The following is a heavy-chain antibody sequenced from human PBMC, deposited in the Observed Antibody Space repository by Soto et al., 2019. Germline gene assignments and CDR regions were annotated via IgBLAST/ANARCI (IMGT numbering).Heavy chain of an antibody. CDR1: GFTFSTYT. J-gene: IGHJ4*02. CDR2: ISSASSYI. D-gene: IGHD2-2*01. CDR3: ARGYCSSTSCWDY. V-gene: IGHV3-21*01. Sequence: GGSLRLSCAASGFTFSTYTMNWVRQAPGKGLEWVSSISSASSYIYYADSVKGRFTTSRDNAKNSLYLQMNSLRAEDMAVYYCARGYCSSTSCWDYWGQGTLVTVSS.